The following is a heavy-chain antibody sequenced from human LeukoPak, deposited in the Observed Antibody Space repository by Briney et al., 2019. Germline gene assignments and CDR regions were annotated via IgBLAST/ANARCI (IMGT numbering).Heavy chain of an antibody. CDR1: GGSFSGYY. V-gene: IGHV4-34*01. D-gene: IGHD3-22*01. Sequence: SETLSLTCAVYGGSFSGYYWSWIRQPPGKGLEWIGEINHSGSTNYNPSLKGRVTISVDTSKNQFSLKLSSVTAADTAVYYCASRDSSGYYDWGQGTLVTVSS. CDR3: ASRDSSGYYD. J-gene: IGHJ4*02. CDR2: INHSGST.